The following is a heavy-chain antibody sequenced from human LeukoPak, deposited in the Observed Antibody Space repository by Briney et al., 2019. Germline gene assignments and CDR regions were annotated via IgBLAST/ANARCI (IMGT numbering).Heavy chain of an antibody. CDR3: ASGVTYYYYINA. Sequence: GGFLRLSCAASGFTFSSSSMNWVRQAPGKGLEWVSSISSSSSYIYYADSVKGRFTISRDNAKNSLYLEMNSLRAEDTAVYYCASGVTYYYYINAWGKGTTVTVSS. D-gene: IGHD4-11*01. CDR1: GFTFSSSS. J-gene: IGHJ6*03. V-gene: IGHV3-21*01. CDR2: ISSSSSYI.